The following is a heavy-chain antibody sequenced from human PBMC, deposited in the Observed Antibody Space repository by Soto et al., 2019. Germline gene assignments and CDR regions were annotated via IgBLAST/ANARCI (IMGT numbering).Heavy chain of an antibody. CDR3: ARDAIAGRPLRLYYYMDV. J-gene: IGHJ6*03. V-gene: IGHV3-11*01. D-gene: IGHD6-6*01. CDR2: ISSSGSST. Sequence: QVQLVESGGGLVKPGGSLRLTCVASGFTFSDYYMSWIRQAPGKGLEWVSFISSSGSSTDDADSAKGRFTISRDNAKNSLYLQMNSLRAEDTAVYYCARDAIAGRPLRLYYYMDVWGKGTTVTVSS. CDR1: GFTFSDYY.